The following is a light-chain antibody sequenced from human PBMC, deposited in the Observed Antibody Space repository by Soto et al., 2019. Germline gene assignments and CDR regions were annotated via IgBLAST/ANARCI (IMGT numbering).Light chain of an antibody. CDR3: HQTYTVLWT. V-gene: IGKV1-39*01. CDR2: AAS. Sequence: IQMTQSPSSLSASVGDRVNITCRASQTIDNYLNWYQQQPGQAPKLLVYAASSLHSGVPSRFSGSGSGTDFTLTITNLRPEDFAIYYCHQTYTVLWTFGQGTRVEIK. CDR1: QTIDNY. J-gene: IGKJ1*01.